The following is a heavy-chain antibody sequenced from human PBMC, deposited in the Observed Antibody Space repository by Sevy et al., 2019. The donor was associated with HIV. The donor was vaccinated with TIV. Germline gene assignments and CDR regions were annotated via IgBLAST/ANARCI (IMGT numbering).Heavy chain of an antibody. Sequence: GGSLRLSCAASRFTFTTYTMNWVRQAPGKGLEWVSSITSSSNYIYYADSVKGRFTISRDNAKDSVYLQMNSLRAEDTAVYYCARPCASGSWEAFDVWGQGTMVTVSS. CDR2: ITSSSNYI. V-gene: IGHV3-21*01. CDR3: ARPCASGSWEAFDV. CDR1: RFTFTTYT. D-gene: IGHD3-10*01. J-gene: IGHJ3*01.